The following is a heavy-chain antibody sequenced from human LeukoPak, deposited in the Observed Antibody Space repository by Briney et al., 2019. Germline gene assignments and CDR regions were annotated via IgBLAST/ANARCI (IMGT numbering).Heavy chain of an antibody. D-gene: IGHD2-15*01. V-gene: IGHV1-69*13. CDR1: GGTFSSYA. J-gene: IGHJ4*02. CDR3: ASEYCSGGSCYGGRSDY. Sequence: GASVKVPCKASGGTFSSYAISWVRQAPGQGLEWMGGIIPIFGTANCAQKFQGRVTITADESTSTAYMELSSLRSEDTAVYYCASEYCSGGSCYGGRSDYWGQGTLVTVSS. CDR2: IIPIFGTA.